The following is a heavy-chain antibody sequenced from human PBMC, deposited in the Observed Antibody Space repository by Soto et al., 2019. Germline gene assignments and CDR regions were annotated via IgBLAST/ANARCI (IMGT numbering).Heavy chain of an antibody. CDR2: IKSKTDGGTT. D-gene: IGHD2-15*01. CDR3: TTCSGGSCYVDYYGMDV. Sequence: PGGSLRLSCVASRFTFTYAWMNWVRQAPGKGLEWVGRIKSKTDGGTTDYAAPVKGRFTISRDDSKNTVYLQMNSLKTEDTGVYYCTTCSGGSCYVDYYGMDVWGQGTKVTVSS. CDR1: RFTFTYAW. J-gene: IGHJ6*02. V-gene: IGHV3-15*01.